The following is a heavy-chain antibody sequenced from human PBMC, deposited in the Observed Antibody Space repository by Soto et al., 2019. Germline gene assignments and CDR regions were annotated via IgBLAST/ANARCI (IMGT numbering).Heavy chain of an antibody. CDR1: GGSISSYY. CDR3: ARALRSSKCDY. V-gene: IGHV4-59*01. D-gene: IGHD6-13*01. CDR2: LYYSGST. Sequence: RASETLSLTCTVSGGSISSYYWSWIRQPPGKGLEWIGYLYYSGSTNYNPSLKSRVTISVDTSRNRFSLKLSSVTAADTAVYYCARALRSSKCDYWGQGTLVTVSP. J-gene: IGHJ4*02.